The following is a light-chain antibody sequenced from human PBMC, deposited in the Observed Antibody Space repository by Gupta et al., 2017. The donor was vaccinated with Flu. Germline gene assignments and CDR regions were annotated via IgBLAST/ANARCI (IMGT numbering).Light chain of an antibody. J-gene: IGLJ3*02. CDR3: SSYTSSNTWV. V-gene: IGLV2-18*02. CDR1: SSDVGSYNR. Sequence: HSALPQPASVSGSPGQSITISCTGTSSDVGSYNRVSWYQQPPGTAPKRWMSEVTIRPSGVPDRFSASKSGDEASLIISGLQAEDEADDDCSSYTSSNTWVFGGGTKLTVL. CDR2: EVT.